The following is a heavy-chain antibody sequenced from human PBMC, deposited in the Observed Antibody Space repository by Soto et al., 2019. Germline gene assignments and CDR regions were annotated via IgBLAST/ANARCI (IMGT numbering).Heavy chain of an antibody. Sequence: GGSLRLSCAASGFTFSNAWMNWVRQAPGKGLEWVGRIKSKTDGGTTDYAAPVKGRITISRDDSKNTLYLQMNSLKTEDTAVYYCTADLVTTRDYYYYGMDVWGQGTTVTVSS. V-gene: IGHV3-15*07. D-gene: IGHD4-4*01. CDR2: IKSKTDGGTT. J-gene: IGHJ6*02. CDR3: TADLVTTRDYYYYGMDV. CDR1: GFTFSNAW.